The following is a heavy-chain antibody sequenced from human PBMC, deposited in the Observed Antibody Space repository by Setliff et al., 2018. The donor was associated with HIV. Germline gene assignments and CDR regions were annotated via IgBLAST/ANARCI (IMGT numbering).Heavy chain of an antibody. V-gene: IGHV4-31*03. J-gene: IGHJ4*02. CDR3: AGHGDYSGSGSPAFRY. D-gene: IGHD3-10*01. CDR1: GDSINSGGYH. Sequence: KPSETLSLTCTVSGDSINSGGYHWTWIRQHPGKGLEWIGYISYIGYTYYNPALKSRLTISLYTSKNQFSLKLSSVTAADTAVYYCAGHGDYSGSGSPAFRYWGQGTLVTVSS. CDR2: ISYIGYT.